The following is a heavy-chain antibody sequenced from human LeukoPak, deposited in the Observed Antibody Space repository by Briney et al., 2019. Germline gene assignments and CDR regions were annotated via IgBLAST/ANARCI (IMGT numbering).Heavy chain of an antibody. D-gene: IGHD2-2*01. V-gene: IGHV3-23*01. CDR1: GFTFSSYA. Sequence: GGSLRLACAASGFTFSSYAMSWVRQAPGKGLEWVSAISGSGGTTYYADSVKGRFTVSRDNSKNTLYLQMNSLRAEDTAVYFCAKDQGPCSSASCYFDYWGQGTLVTVSS. J-gene: IGHJ4*02. CDR3: AKDQGPCSSASCYFDY. CDR2: ISGSGGTT.